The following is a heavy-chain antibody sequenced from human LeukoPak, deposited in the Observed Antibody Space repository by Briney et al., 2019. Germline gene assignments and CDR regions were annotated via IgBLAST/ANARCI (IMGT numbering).Heavy chain of an antibody. CDR2: ISYDGSNK. Sequence: GGSLRLSCAASGFTFSSYGMHWVRQAPGKGLEWVAVISYDGSNKYYADSVKGRFTISRDNSKNTLYLQTNSLRAEDTAVYYCAIKTSEYYYGSGSNFQHWGQGTLVTVSS. D-gene: IGHD3-10*01. CDR1: GFTFSSYG. V-gene: IGHV3-30*03. CDR3: AIKTSEYYYGSGSNFQH. J-gene: IGHJ1*01.